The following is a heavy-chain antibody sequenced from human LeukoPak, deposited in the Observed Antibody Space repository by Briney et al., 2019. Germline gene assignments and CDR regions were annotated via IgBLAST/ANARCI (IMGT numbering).Heavy chain of an antibody. CDR3: ARAMGERGVFYWVTYNYSNRNV. Sequence: GASVKVSCKASGYTFTSYYMHWVRQAPGQGLEWMGIINPSGGSTSYAQKFQGRVTMTRDMSTSTVYMELSSLRSEDTAVYYCARAMGERGVFYWVTYNYSNRNVGEKGPRAPVS. J-gene: IGHJ6*03. D-gene: IGHD3-9*01. V-gene: IGHV1-46*01. CDR2: INPSGGST. CDR1: GYTFTSYY.